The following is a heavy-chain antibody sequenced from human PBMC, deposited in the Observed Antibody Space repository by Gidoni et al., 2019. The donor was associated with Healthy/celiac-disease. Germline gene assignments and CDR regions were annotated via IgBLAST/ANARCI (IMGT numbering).Heavy chain of an antibody. D-gene: IGHD3-3*01. Sequence: EVQLLESGGGLVQPGGSLRLSCAASGFTFRRYAMSWVRQAPGKGLEWVSSISGSGGSTYYADSVKGRFTISRDNSKNTLYLQMNSLRAEDTAVYYCAKYLLPFTIFGVVGNWGQGTLVTVSS. CDR1: GFTFRRYA. CDR3: AKYLLPFTIFGVVGN. J-gene: IGHJ4*02. CDR2: ISGSGGST. V-gene: IGHV3-23*01.